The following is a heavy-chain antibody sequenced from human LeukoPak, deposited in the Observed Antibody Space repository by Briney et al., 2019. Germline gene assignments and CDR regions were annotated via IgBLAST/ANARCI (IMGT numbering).Heavy chain of an antibody. Sequence: GGSLRLSCAASGFTFSSYWMSWVRQAPGKGLEWVANIKQDGSEKYYVDSVKGRFTISRDNAKNSLYLQMNSLRAEDTAVYYCARDYDSSGPIYGMDVWGQGTTVTVSS. CDR2: IKQDGSEK. CDR1: GFTFSSYW. CDR3: ARDYDSSGPIYGMDV. V-gene: IGHV3-7*01. J-gene: IGHJ6*02. D-gene: IGHD3-22*01.